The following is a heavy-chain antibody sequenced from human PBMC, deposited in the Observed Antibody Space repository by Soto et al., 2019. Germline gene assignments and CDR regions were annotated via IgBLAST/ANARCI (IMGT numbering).Heavy chain of an antibody. V-gene: IGHV4-39*01. D-gene: IGHD3-3*01. Sequence: SETLSLTCTVSGGSISSSSYYWGWIRQPPGKGLEWIGSIYYSGSTYYNPSLKSRVTIFVDTSKNQFSLKLSSVTAADTAVYYCATTWSGYFPSYYYGMDVWGQGTTVTVSS. J-gene: IGHJ6*02. CDR2: IYYSGST. CDR3: ATTWSGYFPSYYYGMDV. CDR1: GGSISSSSYY.